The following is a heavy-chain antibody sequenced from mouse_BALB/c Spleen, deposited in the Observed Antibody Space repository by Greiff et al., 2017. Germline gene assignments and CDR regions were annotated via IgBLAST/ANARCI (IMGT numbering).Heavy chain of an antibody. CDR3: ARHGGSSNYFDY. J-gene: IGHJ2*01. CDR1: GFTFSSYA. Sequence: EVKLVESGGGLVKPGGSLKLSCAASGFTFSSYAMSWVRQTPEKRLEWVATISSGGSYTYYPDSVKGRFTISRDNAKNTLYLQMSSLRSEDTAMYYCARHGGSSNYFDYWGQGTTLTVSS. CDR2: ISSGGSYT. V-gene: IGHV5-9-3*01.